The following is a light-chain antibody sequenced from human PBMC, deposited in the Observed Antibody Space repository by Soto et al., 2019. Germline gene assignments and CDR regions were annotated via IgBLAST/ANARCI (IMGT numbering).Light chain of an antibody. CDR2: GVS. J-gene: IGLJ1*01. Sequence: QSALAQPASVSGSPGQSITISCTGTITDIGAYNYVSWYQQHPGKAPKLLIYGVSSRPSGVSNRFSGSKSGNAAYLTISGLQADDEAEYYCSSYTSSITPYVFGTGIKVTVL. V-gene: IGLV2-14*01. CDR3: SSYTSSITPYV. CDR1: ITDIGAYNY.